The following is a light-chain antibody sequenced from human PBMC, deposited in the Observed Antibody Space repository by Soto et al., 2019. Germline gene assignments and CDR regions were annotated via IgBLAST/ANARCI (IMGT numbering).Light chain of an antibody. CDR2: EVS. V-gene: IGLV2-8*01. CDR3: SSYAGSNNQV. CDR1: SSDVGGYNY. J-gene: IGLJ1*01. Sequence: QSALTQPPSASGSPGQSVTISCTGTSSDVGGYNYVSWYQQHPGRAPKLMIYEVSNRPSGVPDRFSGSKSGNTDSPTVSGLETEDEADYYCSSYAGSNNQVFGTGTKVTVL.